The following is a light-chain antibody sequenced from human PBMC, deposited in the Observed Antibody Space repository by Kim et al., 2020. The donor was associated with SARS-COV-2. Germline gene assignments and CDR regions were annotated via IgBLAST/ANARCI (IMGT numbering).Light chain of an antibody. V-gene: IGLV1-47*01. CDR3: AAWDESLIAHV. J-gene: IGLJ1*01. CDR2: QNN. CDR1: SSNIGSNF. Sequence: GQRVTISCSGSSSNIGSNFVYWYQQLPGTAPKLLINQNNRRPSGVPDRFSGSKSGTSASLAISGLRSDDEADYYCAAWDESLIAHVFGTGTQLTVL.